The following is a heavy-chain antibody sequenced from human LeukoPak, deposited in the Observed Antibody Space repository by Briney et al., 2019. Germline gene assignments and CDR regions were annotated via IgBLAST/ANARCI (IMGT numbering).Heavy chain of an antibody. J-gene: IGHJ4*02. CDR1: GYTFTGYY. CDR3: ARSRRMVRGVIAYFDY. V-gene: IGHV1-2*06. D-gene: IGHD3-10*01. CDR2: INPNSGGT. Sequence: ASVKVSFKASGYTFTGYYMHWVRQAPGQGLEWMGRINPNSGGTNYAQKFQGRVTMTRDTSISTAYMELSRLRSDDTAVYYCARSRRMVRGVIAYFDYWGQGTLVTVSS.